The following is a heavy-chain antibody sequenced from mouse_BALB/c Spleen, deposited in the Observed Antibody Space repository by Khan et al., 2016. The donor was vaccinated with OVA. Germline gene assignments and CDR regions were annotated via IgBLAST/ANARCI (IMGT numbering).Heavy chain of an antibody. J-gene: IGHJ4*01. CDR2: IWGGGGT. Sequence: VQLQESGPGLVAPSQSLSITCTVSGFSLSRYNIHWVRQPPGKGLEWLGMIWGGGGTDYNSTLKSRRSISKDNSTSQGFLKMNSLQPDDTTMYYWARAYYKCDGYYAMDYWGQGTSVTVSS. V-gene: IGHV2-6-4*01. CDR3: ARAYYKCDGYYAMDY. CDR1: GFSLSRYN. D-gene: IGHD2-14*01.